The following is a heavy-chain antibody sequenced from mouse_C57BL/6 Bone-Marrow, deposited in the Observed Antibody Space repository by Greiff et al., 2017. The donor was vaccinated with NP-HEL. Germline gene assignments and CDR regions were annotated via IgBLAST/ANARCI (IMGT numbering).Heavy chain of an antibody. Sequence: VQRVESGPGLVQPSQSLSITCTVSGFSLTSYGVHWVRQSPGKGLEWLGVIWSGGSTDYNAAFISRLSISKDNSKSQVFFKMNSLQADDTAIYYCARNSLIAGNYGAMDYWGQGTSVTVSS. J-gene: IGHJ4*01. D-gene: IGHD2-1*01. CDR2: IWSGGST. CDR3: ARNSLIAGNYGAMDY. V-gene: IGHV2-2*01. CDR1: GFSLTSYG.